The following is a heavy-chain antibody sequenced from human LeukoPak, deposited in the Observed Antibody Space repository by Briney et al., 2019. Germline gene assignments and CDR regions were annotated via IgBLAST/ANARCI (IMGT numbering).Heavy chain of an antibody. V-gene: IGHV4-34*01. J-gene: IGHJ4*02. D-gene: IGHD4-23*01. Sequence: SETLSLPCAVYGGSFSGYYWSWIRHPPGKALEWIGEINHSGSTNYNPSLKSRVTISVDTSKNQFSLKLSSVTAADTAVYYCASAGGNSGYWGQGTLVTVSS. CDR2: INHSGST. CDR1: GGSFSGYY. CDR3: ASAGGNSGY.